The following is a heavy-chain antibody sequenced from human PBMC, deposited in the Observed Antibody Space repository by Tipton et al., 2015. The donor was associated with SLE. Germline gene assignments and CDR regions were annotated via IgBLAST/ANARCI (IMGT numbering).Heavy chain of an antibody. Sequence: QLVQSGAEVKKPGSSVKVSCKASGGTFSSYAISWVRQAPGQGLEWMGGIIPIFGTANYAQKFQGRVTITADESTSTAYMELSSLRSEDTAVYYCARVGDMVVVPAAGYLRLWGQGTLVSVSS. J-gene: IGHJ4*02. D-gene: IGHD2-2*01. CDR1: GGTFSSYA. V-gene: IGHV1-69*01. CDR2: IIPIFGTA. CDR3: ARVGDMVVVPAAGYLRL.